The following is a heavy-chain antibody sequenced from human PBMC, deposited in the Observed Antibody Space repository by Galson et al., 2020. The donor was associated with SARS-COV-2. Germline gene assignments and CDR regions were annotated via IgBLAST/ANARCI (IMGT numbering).Heavy chain of an antibody. CDR2: IYYTESN. V-gene: IGHV4-39*01. J-gene: IGHJ4*02. CDR3: ARQILTGYYSFYYFDF. Sequence: SETLSLTCTVSGGSISSSNYYWGWVRQPPGEGLEWIGSIYYTESNYYNPSLTSRVTMSVDTSRNQFPLKLSSVTAADTAVYYCARQILTGYYSFYYFDFWGQGTLVTVSS. CDR1: GGSISSSNYY. D-gene: IGHD3-9*01.